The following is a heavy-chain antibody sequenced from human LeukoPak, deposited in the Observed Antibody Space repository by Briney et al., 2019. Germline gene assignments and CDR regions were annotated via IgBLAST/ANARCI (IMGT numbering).Heavy chain of an antibody. D-gene: IGHD3-16*02. CDR3: ARGRLSRDYVWGSYRLSIPYYFDY. Sequence: NPSETLSLTCAVYGGSFSGYYWSWMRQPPGKGLEWIGEITHSGSTNYNPSLKSRVTISVDTSKNQFSLKLSSVTAADTAVYYCARGRLSRDYVWGSYRLSIPYYFDYWGQGTLVTVSS. CDR1: GGSFSGYY. CDR2: ITHSGST. V-gene: IGHV4-34*01. J-gene: IGHJ4*02.